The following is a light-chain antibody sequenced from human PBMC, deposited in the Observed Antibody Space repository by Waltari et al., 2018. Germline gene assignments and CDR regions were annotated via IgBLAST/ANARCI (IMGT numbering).Light chain of an antibody. CDR3: QQSRNIPYT. CDR1: QDISDS. J-gene: IGKJ2*01. Sequence: DIQMTQSPASLSASVGDRVTITCRASQDISDSLAWYQQKPGKAPKVLIYDATTLQSGVPSRFSGSGSGTDFTLTIGSLQPEDFATYYCQQSRNIPYTFGQGTKLDIK. CDR2: DAT. V-gene: IGKV1-39*01.